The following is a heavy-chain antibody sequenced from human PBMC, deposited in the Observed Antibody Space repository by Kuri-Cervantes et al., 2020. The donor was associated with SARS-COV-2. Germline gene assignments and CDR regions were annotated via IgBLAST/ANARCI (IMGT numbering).Heavy chain of an antibody. CDR1: GGSFSGYS. V-gene: IGHV4-38-2*01. Sequence: SETLSLTCAVYGGSFSGYSWGWIRQPPGKGLEWIGSIYHSGSTYYNPSLKSRVPIPVDTSTNQFSLKLSSVTAADTAVYYCARTYWSSSGWYTWFDPWGQGTLVTVSS. CDR2: IYHSGST. D-gene: IGHD6-19*01. CDR3: ARTYWSSSGWYTWFDP. J-gene: IGHJ5*02.